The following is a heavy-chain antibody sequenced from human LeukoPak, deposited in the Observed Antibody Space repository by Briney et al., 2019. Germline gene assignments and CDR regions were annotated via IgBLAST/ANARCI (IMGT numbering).Heavy chain of an antibody. J-gene: IGHJ6*02. Sequence: ASVKVSCKASGYSFTSYGISWVRQAPGQGLEWMGWISAYNGYTNYAQKLQGRVTMTTDTSTSTAYMELRSLRSDDTAVYYCARDSINPDYYYYYGIDAWGQGTTVIVSS. CDR3: ARDSINPDYYYYYGIDA. CDR2: ISAYNGYT. V-gene: IGHV1-18*01. D-gene: IGHD4-11*01. CDR1: GYSFTSYG.